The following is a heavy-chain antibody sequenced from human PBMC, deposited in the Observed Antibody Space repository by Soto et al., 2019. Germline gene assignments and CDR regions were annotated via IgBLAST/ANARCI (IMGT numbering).Heavy chain of an antibody. CDR1: GGSISSYY. V-gene: IGHV4-59*01. Sequence: PSETLSLTCTVSGGSISSYYWSWIRQPPGKGLEWIGYIYYSGSTNYNPSLKSRVTISVDTSKNQFSLKLSSVTAADTAVYYCARVSKTFTVTSTYYYYGMDVWGQGTTVTVSS. J-gene: IGHJ6*02. D-gene: IGHD4-17*01. CDR2: IYYSGST. CDR3: ARVSKTFTVTSTYYYYGMDV.